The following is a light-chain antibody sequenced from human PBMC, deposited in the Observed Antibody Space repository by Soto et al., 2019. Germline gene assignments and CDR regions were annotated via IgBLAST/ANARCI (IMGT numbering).Light chain of an antibody. J-gene: IGLJ1*01. Sequence: GASSDVGGYNYVSWYQQHPDKAPKLILYEVNNRPSGVSNRFSGSKSGNTASLTISGLQAEDEADYYCCSYTTSSTDVFGTGTKVTVL. CDR2: EVN. CDR3: CSYTTSSTDV. V-gene: IGLV2-14*01. CDR1: SSDVGGYNY.